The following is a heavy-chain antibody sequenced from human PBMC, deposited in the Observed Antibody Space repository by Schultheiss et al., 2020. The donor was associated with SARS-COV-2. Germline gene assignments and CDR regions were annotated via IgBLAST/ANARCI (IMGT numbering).Heavy chain of an antibody. CDR3: ARDLSYGMDV. Sequence: SVKVSCKASGGTFSSYGISWVRQAPGQGLEWMGGIIPIFGTANFAQKFQGRVTITADKSTSTAYMELSSLRSEDTAVYYCARDLSYGMDVWGQGTTVTVSS. V-gene: IGHV1-69*06. CDR2: IIPIFGTA. J-gene: IGHJ6*02. CDR1: GGTFSSYG.